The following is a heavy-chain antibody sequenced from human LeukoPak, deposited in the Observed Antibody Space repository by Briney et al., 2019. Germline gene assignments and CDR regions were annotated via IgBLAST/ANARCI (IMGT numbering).Heavy chain of an antibody. V-gene: IGHV1-2*02. D-gene: IGHD3-10*01. J-gene: IGHJ1*01. Sequence: ASVKVSCKASGYTFTGYYMHWVRQAPGQGLEWMGWINAIGGGTSYAQKFQGRVAMTRDTSTSTAYMELSRLTSDDTAVCYCARETGFRDDNPAYGALQHWGQGTLVTVSS. CDR3: ARETGFRDDNPAYGALQH. CDR1: GYTFTGYY. CDR2: INAIGGGT.